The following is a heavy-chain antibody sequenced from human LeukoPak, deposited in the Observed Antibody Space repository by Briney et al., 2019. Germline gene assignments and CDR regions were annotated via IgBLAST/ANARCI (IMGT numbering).Heavy chain of an antibody. V-gene: IGHV4-4*07. D-gene: IGHD1-26*01. J-gene: IGHJ1*01. Sequence: SETLSLTCTVSGGSISSYYWSWIRQPAGKGLEWIGRIYTSGSTNYNPSLKSRVTMSVDTSKNQFSLKLSSVTAADTAVYYCAKDRSGSYPEYFQHWGQGTLVTVSS. CDR1: GGSISSYY. CDR2: IYTSGST. CDR3: AKDRSGSYPEYFQH.